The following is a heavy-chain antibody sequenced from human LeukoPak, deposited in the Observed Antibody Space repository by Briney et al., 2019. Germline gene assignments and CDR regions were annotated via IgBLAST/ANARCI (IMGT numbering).Heavy chain of an antibody. J-gene: IGHJ3*02. CDR3: ARDLVGSPGAFDI. CDR1: GFTFSSYG. CDR2: ISGSGGST. Sequence: GGTLRLSCAASGFTFSSYGMSWVRQAPGKGLEWVSAISGSGGSTYYADSVKGRFTISRDNAKNSLYLQMNSLRAEDTAVYYCARDLVGSPGAFDIWGQGTMVTVSS. D-gene: IGHD1-26*01. V-gene: IGHV3-23*01.